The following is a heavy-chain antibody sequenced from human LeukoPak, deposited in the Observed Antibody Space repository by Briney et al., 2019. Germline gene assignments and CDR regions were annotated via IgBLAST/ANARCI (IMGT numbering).Heavy chain of an antibody. Sequence: NPGGSLRLSCAASGFSVSANYMTWVRQAPGKGLEWVSSISSSSSYIYYADSVKGRFTISRDNAKNSLYLQMNSLRAEDTAVYYCASTGSACPWGQGTLVTVSS. CDR1: GFSVSANY. J-gene: IGHJ5*02. D-gene: IGHD3-10*01. CDR3: ASTGSACP. CDR2: ISSSSSYI. V-gene: IGHV3-21*01.